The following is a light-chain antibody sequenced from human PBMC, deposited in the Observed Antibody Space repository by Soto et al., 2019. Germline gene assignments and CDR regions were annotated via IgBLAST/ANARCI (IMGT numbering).Light chain of an antibody. J-gene: IGLJ1*01. CDR2: EVT. V-gene: IGLV2-14*01. CDR3: SSYTNINTRACV. CDR1: SSDVGGYNY. Sequence: QSALTQPPSASGSPGQSVAISCTGTSSDVGGYNYVSWYQQHPGKAPKLIIYEVTDRPSGVSNRFSGSKSGNTASLTISGLQAEDEAEYYCSSYTNINTRACVFGTGTKVT.